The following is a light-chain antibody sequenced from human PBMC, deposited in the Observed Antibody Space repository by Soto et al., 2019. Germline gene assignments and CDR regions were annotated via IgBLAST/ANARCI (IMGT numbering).Light chain of an antibody. CDR1: QGINSH. V-gene: IGKV3-15*01. CDR3: QQYQKYWT. CDR2: DAS. J-gene: IGKJ1*01. Sequence: EIVVTKSPSSLSLSEGERATLSCRASQGINSHVAWYQQKPGQAPRLLIYDASTRATGIAARFSGSGSGTEFTLTISSLQSEDFAVYYCQQYQKYWTFGQGTKVDIK.